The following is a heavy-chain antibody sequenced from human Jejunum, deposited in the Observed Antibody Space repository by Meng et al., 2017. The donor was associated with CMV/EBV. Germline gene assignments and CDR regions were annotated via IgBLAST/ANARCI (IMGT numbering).Heavy chain of an antibody. CDR3: ARHLRVGGDWMHY. J-gene: IGHJ4*02. D-gene: IGHD2-21*01. V-gene: IGHV3-11*01. CDR1: GFTFSDYY. Sequence: ASGFTFSDYYMSWLRQAPGKGLEWISYISDNGITIYYVDSVKGRFTISRDNVKNSLYLQMNSLSPEDTAVYYCARHLRVGGDWMHYWGQGTLVTVSS. CDR2: ISDNGITI.